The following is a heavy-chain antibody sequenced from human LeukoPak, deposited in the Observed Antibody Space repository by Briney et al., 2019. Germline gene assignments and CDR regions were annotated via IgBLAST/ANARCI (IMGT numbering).Heavy chain of an antibody. Sequence: ASVKVSCKASGYTFTSYGISWARQAPGQGLEWMGWISAYNGDTNYAQKLQDRVTMTTDTSTSTAYMELRSLRSDDTAVYYCARDLKGVSYYYYMDVWGKGTTVTVSS. J-gene: IGHJ6*03. CDR1: GYTFTSYG. CDR3: ARDLKGVSYYYYMDV. D-gene: IGHD3-16*01. V-gene: IGHV1-18*01. CDR2: ISAYNGDT.